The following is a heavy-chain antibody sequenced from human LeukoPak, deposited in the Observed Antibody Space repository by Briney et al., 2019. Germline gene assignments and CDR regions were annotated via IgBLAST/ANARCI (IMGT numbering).Heavy chain of an antibody. V-gene: IGHV1-18*01. J-gene: IGHJ2*01. Sequence: ASVKVSCKASGYSFTSYGITWVRQAPGQGLEWMGWISAYNGNTDYAQKLQGRVTMTTGTPTNTAYMELRSLRSDDTALYYCARDNRYFDLWGRGTLVTVSS. CDR1: GYSFTSYG. CDR3: ARDNRYFDL. CDR2: ISAYNGNT. D-gene: IGHD1-14*01.